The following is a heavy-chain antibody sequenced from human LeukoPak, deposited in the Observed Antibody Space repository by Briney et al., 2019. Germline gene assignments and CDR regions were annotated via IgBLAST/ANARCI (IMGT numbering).Heavy chain of an antibody. CDR2: INHSGST. Sequence: SETLSLTCAVYGGSFSGYYWSWIRQPPGKGLEWIGEINHSGSTNYNPSLKSRVTISVDTSKNQFSLKLYSVTAADTAVYYCARGGDYGDYVFHYWGQGTLVTVSS. CDR1: GGSFSGYY. D-gene: IGHD4-17*01. CDR3: ARGGDYGDYVFHY. J-gene: IGHJ4*02. V-gene: IGHV4-34*01.